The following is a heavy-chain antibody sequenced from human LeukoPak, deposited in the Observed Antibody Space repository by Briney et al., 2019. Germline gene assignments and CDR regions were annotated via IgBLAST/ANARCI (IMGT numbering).Heavy chain of an antibody. V-gene: IGHV1-46*01. CDR1: GYTFTSYY. D-gene: IGHD3-16*02. CDR3: ARHMGITFGGVIAGFDY. Sequence: ASVKVSCKASGYTFTSYYTHWVRQAPGQGLEWMGIINPSGGSTSYAQKFQGRVTMTRDTSTSTVYMELSSLRSEDTAVYYCARHMGITFGGVIAGFDYWGQGTLVTVSS. CDR2: INPSGGST. J-gene: IGHJ4*02.